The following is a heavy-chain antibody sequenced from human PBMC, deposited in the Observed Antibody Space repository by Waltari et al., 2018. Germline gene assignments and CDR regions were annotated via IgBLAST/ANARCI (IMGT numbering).Heavy chain of an antibody. Sequence: EVQLVESGGGLVQPGGSLRLSCSTVGFTFSEYWMTWVRQAPGKGLEWVGNIKTDGREEYYTDSVKGRFIISRDNAKNSLFLQMDSLRVEDTAVYYCARDGDRNYDYWGQGTLVTVSS. CDR3: ARDGDRNYDY. D-gene: IGHD1-7*01. V-gene: IGHV3-7*01. J-gene: IGHJ4*02. CDR1: GFTFSEYW. CDR2: IKTDGREE.